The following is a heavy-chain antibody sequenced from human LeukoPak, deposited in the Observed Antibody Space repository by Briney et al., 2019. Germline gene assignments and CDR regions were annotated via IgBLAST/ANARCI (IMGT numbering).Heavy chain of an antibody. V-gene: IGHV3-43*01. Sequence: GGSLRLSCAASGFTFDDYTMHWVRQAPGKGLEWVSLMSWDGGSTYYADSVKGRFTISRDNSKNSLYLQMNSLRIEDTALYCCAKGVVDGGNSYFDYWGQGTLVTVSS. CDR1: GFTFDDYT. CDR3: AKGVVDGGNSYFDY. CDR2: MSWDGGST. D-gene: IGHD4-23*01. J-gene: IGHJ4*02.